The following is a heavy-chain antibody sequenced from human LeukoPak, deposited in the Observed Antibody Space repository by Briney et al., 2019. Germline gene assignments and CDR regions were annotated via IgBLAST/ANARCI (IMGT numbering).Heavy chain of an antibody. Sequence: SETLSLTCTVSGAPISAFHWTWFRQPAGKGLEWIGLIYSSGSTLFNPSLKSRVAMSVDLTKNQLSLKLTSVTAADTAMYYCARKDGDYWGRGTLVTVSS. CDR2: IYSSGST. V-gene: IGHV4-4*07. CDR3: ARKDGDY. CDR1: GAPISAFH. J-gene: IGHJ4*02.